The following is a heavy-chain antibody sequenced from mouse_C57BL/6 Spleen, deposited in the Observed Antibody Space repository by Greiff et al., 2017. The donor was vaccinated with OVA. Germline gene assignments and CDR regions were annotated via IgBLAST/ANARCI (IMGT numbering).Heavy chain of an antibody. CDR2: ISSGGSYT. J-gene: IGHJ2*01. CDR1: GFTFSSYG. CDR3: ARHSPFFFGDY. V-gene: IGHV5-6*01. Sequence: EVKLMESGGDLVKPGGSLKLSCAASGFTFSSYGMSWVRQTPDKRLEWVATISSGGSYTYYPDSVKGRFTISRDNAKNTLYLQMSSLKSEDTAMYSCARHSPFFFGDYWGQGTTLTVSS.